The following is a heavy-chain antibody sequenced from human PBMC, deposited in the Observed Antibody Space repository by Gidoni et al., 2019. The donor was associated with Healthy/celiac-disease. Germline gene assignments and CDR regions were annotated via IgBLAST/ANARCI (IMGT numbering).Heavy chain of an antibody. V-gene: IGHV3-30*18. J-gene: IGHJ4*02. D-gene: IGHD6-19*01. CDR1: GFTFSSYG. CDR2: LSYDGSNK. CDR3: AKGRRIAVAGTPSDY. Sequence: QVPLVASGGGVVQPGRSLRLSCAASGFTFSSYGMHWVRQAPGKGLEWVAVLSYDGSNKSYADSVKVRFTISRDNSKNTLYLQMNSLRAEDTAVYYCAKGRRIAVAGTPSDYWGQGTLVTVSS.